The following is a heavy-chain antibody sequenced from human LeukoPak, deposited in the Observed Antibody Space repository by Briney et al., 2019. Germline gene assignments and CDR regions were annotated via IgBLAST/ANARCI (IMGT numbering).Heavy chain of an antibody. Sequence: ASVKVSCKASGYTFSSYYMHWVRQAPGQGLEWMGIINPSGGSTSYAQKFQGRVTMTRDTSTSTVYMELSSLRSEDTAVYYCARDTPYYYDSSVVKDYWGQGTLVTVSS. CDR2: INPSGGST. V-gene: IGHV1-46*01. J-gene: IGHJ4*02. CDR3: ARDTPYYYDSSVVKDY. D-gene: IGHD3-22*01. CDR1: GYTFSSYY.